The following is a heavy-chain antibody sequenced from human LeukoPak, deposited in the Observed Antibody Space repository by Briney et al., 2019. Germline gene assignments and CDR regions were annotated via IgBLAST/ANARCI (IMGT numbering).Heavy chain of an antibody. CDR1: GVSINTYF. V-gene: IGHV4-59*01. Sequence: SETLSLTCTVSGVSINTYFWSWIRQPPGKGLEWIGYVYYNGITNYNPSLKSRVSISLDTSKNQFSRRLNSVTAAETAVYYCASQLGGTTFHWGQGTLVTVSS. D-gene: IGHD1/OR15-1a*01. J-gene: IGHJ4*02. CDR2: VYYNGIT. CDR3: ASQLGGTTFH.